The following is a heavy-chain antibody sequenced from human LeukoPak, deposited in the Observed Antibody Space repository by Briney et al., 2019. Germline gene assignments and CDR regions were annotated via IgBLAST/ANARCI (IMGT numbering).Heavy chain of an antibody. Sequence: PGRSLRLSCAASGFTFSSYGMHWVRQAPGKGLEWVSYISSSGSTIYYADSVKGRFTISRDNAKNSLYPQMNSLRAEDTAVYYCAKDRIPPSLRDWLLWGDAFDIWGQGTMVTVSS. CDR1: GFTFSSYG. V-gene: IGHV3-48*04. J-gene: IGHJ3*02. CDR3: AKDRIPPSLRDWLLWGDAFDI. D-gene: IGHD3/OR15-3a*01. CDR2: ISSSGSTI.